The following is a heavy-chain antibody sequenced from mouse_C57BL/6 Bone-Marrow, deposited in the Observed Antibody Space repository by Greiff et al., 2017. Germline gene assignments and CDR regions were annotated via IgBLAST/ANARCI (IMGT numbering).Heavy chain of an antibody. CDR2: INPSNGGT. CDR1: GYTFTSYW. D-gene: IGHD3-2*02. CDR3: ARRSRQLRGYFDY. J-gene: IGHJ2*01. Sequence: VQLRQPGTELVKPGASVKLSCKASGYTFTSYWMHWVKQRPGQGLEWIGNINPSNGGTNYNEKFKSKATLTVDKSSSTAYMQLSSLTSEDSAVYYCARRSRQLRGYFDYWGQGTTLTVSS. V-gene: IGHV1-53*01.